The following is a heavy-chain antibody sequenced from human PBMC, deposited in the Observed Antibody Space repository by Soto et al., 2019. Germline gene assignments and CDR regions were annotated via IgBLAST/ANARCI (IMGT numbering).Heavy chain of an antibody. V-gene: IGHV4-59*01. D-gene: IGHD5-18*01. J-gene: IGHJ4*02. CDR3: ARARITAMLDY. Sequence: TSETLSLTCTVSGGSISSYYWSWIRRPPGKGLEWIGYIYYSGSTNYNPSLKSRVTISVDTSKNQFSLKLSSVTAADTAVYYCARARITAMLDYWGQGTLVTVSS. CDR1: GGSISSYY. CDR2: IYYSGST.